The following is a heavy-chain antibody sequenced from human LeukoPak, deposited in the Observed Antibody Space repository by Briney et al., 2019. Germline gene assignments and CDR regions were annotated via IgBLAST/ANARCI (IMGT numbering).Heavy chain of an antibody. D-gene: IGHD5-12*01. CDR3: ARPNSGYDYGYFDY. CDR1: GGTFSSYA. J-gene: IGHJ4*02. Sequence: ASVKVSCKASGGTFSSYAISWVRQAPGQGLEWMGRIIPILGIANYAQKFQGRVTITADKSTSTAYMELSSLRSEDTAVYYCARPNSGYDYGYFDYWGQGTLVTVSS. V-gene: IGHV1-69*04. CDR2: IIPILGIA.